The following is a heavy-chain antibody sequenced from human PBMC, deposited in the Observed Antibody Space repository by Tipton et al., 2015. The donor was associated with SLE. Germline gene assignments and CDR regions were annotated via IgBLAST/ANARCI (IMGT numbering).Heavy chain of an antibody. Sequence: SLRLSCAASGFTFSTYSMNWVRQAPGKGLEWVSSISNSSSYIYYADSMKGRFTISRDNAKNSLFLQMNSLRVEDTAVYYCARDLAEKSAFDVWGQGTMVTVSS. CDR1: GFTFSTYS. V-gene: IGHV3-21*03. CDR3: ARDLAEKSAFDV. CDR2: ISNSSSYI. J-gene: IGHJ3*01.